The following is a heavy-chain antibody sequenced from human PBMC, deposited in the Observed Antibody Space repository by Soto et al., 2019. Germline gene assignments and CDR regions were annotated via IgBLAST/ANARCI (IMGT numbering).Heavy chain of an antibody. J-gene: IGHJ5*02. CDR3: ARGDLYYDFWSGYYWFDP. Sequence: QVQLVQSGAEVKKPGSSVKVSCKASGGTFSSYAISWVRQAPGQGLEWMGGIIPIFGTANYAQKFQGRVTITADESASKDYMELSSLRSEDTAVYCCARGDLYYDFWSGYYWFDPWGQGTLVTVSS. D-gene: IGHD3-3*01. CDR1: GGTFSSYA. V-gene: IGHV1-69*12. CDR2: IIPIFGTA.